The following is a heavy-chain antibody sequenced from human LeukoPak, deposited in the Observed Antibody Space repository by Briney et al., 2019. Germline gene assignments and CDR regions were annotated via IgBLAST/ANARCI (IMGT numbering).Heavy chain of an antibody. CDR1: GYSFTSYW. CDR2: IYPGDSDT. J-gene: IGHJ4*02. V-gene: IGHV5-51*01. D-gene: IGHD2-15*01. Sequence: GESLKISCKGSGYSFTSYWIGWVRQMPGKGLGWMGIIYPGDSDTRYSPSFQGQVTISADKSISTAYLQWSSLKASDTAMYYCARGEMRYCSGGSCYDYWGQGTLVTVSS. CDR3: ARGEMRYCSGGSCYDY.